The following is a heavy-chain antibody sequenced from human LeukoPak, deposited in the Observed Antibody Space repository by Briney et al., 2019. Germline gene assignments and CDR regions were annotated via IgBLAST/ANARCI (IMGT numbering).Heavy chain of an antibody. D-gene: IGHD6-19*01. J-gene: IGHJ6*02. V-gene: IGHV1-3*01. CDR2: INAGNGNT. Sequence: GASVKVSCNASGYTFTSYAMHWVRQAPGQRLEWMGWINAGNGNTKYSQKFQGRVTITRDTSASTAYMELSSLRSEDTAVYYCARDKQWLVNYYGMDVWGQGTTVTVSS. CDR1: GYTFTSYA. CDR3: ARDKQWLVNYYGMDV.